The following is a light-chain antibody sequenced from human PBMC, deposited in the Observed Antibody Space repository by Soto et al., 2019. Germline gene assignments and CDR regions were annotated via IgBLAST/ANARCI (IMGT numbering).Light chain of an antibody. J-gene: IGKJ1*01. Sequence: EIVLTQSPGTLSLAPGERDTLSCRASQSISRSLAWYQQKPGQAPRLLIYDGSNRATGIPARFSGSGSGTDFTLTISSLEPEDLAVYYCQQRSIWPTFGQGTKVDIK. V-gene: IGKV3-11*01. CDR2: DGS. CDR3: QQRSIWPT. CDR1: QSISRS.